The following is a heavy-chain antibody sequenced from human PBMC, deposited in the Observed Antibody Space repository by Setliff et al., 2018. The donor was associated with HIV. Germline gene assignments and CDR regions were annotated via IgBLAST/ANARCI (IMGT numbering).Heavy chain of an antibody. J-gene: IGHJ3*01. CDR3: GRVPYRSAWFSGGHNPFDD. CDR1: GYSFARYG. D-gene: IGHD6-19*01. CDR2: ISGFNGNT. Sequence: ASAKVSCKASGYSFARYGLSWVRQAPGQGLEWMGWISGFNGNTKYGQSFQGRVTMTTDTSTSTVYMELRSLRSDDTAVYYCGRVPYRSAWFSGGHNPFDDWGQGTMVT. V-gene: IGHV1-18*01.